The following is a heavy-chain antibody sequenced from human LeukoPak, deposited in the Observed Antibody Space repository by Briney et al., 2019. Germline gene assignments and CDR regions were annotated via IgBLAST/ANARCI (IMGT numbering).Heavy chain of an antibody. J-gene: IGHJ4*02. CDR3: ARVQLPSGDFDY. CDR2: IYYTGST. CDR1: GGSIKSYY. Sequence: SETLSLTCTVSGGSIKSYYWSWIRQPPGKGLEWIGYIYYTGSTSYSPFLTSRVTMSVDTSNNQFSLKLNSVTAADTAVYYCARVQLPSGDFDYWGQGTLVTVSS. V-gene: IGHV4-59*08. D-gene: IGHD1-1*01.